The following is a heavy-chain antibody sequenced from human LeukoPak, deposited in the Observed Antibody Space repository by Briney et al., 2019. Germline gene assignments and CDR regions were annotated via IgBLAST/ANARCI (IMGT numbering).Heavy chain of an antibody. CDR2: IIPIFGTA. CDR1: GYTFTSYG. Sequence: ASVKVSCKASGYTFTSYGISWVRQAPGQGLEWMGGIIPIFGTANYAQKFQGRVTITADESTSTDYVEPISLRSEDTAVYYCARDRTRNNWNYDWFDPGGQRTLVTVSS. CDR3: ARDRTRNNWNYDWFDP. D-gene: IGHD1-7*01. V-gene: IGHV1-69*01. J-gene: IGHJ5*02.